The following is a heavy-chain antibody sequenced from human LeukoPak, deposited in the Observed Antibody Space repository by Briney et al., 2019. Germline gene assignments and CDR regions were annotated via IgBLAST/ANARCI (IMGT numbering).Heavy chain of an antibody. CDR3: ASSSGIRFLEWSQFDP. CDR2: IYHSGST. CDR1: GDSISSGGYY. Sequence: PSETLSLTCTVSGDSISSGGYYWSWIRQPPGKGLEWIGYIYHSGSTYYNPSLKGRVTISVDRSKNQFSLKLSSVTAADTAVHYCASSSGIRFLEWSQFDPWGQGTLVTVSS. J-gene: IGHJ5*02. D-gene: IGHD3-3*01. V-gene: IGHV4-30-2*01.